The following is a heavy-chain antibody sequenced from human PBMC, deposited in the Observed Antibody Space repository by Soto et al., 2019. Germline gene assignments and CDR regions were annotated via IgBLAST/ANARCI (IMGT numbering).Heavy chain of an antibody. D-gene: IGHD3-22*01. V-gene: IGHV3-30-3*01. CDR1: GFTFSSYA. Sequence: GGSLSLSCAASGFTFSSYAMHWVRQAPGKGLEWVALISYDGSDKDYADSVKGRFTISRDNSRNTLFLQMNSLRAEDTAVYYCARDYYKYYDSSGYYRSPAYWGQGTLVTVSS. CDR2: ISYDGSDK. J-gene: IGHJ4*02. CDR3: ARDYYKYYDSSGYYRSPAY.